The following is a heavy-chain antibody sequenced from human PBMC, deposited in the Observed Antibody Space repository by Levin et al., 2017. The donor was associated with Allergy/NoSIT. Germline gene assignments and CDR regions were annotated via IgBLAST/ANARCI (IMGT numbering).Heavy chain of an antibody. CDR1: GYSFTSYW. J-gene: IGHJ6*03. CDR3: ASHDIVVVPAAMEDYYYYYYMDV. Sequence: PGGSLRLSCKGSGYSFTSYWISWVRQMPGKGLEWMGRIDPSDSYTNYSPSFQGHVTISADKSISTAYLQWSSLKASDTAMYYCASHDIVVVPAAMEDYYYYYYMDVWGKGTTVTVSS. CDR2: IDPSDSYT. V-gene: IGHV5-10-1*01. D-gene: IGHD2-2*01.